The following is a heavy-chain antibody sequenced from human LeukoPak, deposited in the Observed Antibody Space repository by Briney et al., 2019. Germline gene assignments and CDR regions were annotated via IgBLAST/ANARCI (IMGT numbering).Heavy chain of an antibody. CDR2: ISGSGGST. J-gene: IGHJ4*02. V-gene: IGHV3-23*01. Sequence: GGSLRLSCAASGFTFSSYAMSWVSQAPGKGLEWVSAISGSGGSTYYADSVKGRFTISRDNSKNTLYLQMNSLRAEDTAVYYCAKDSSLVVPAAIWDYWGQGTLVTVSS. CDR1: GFTFSSYA. D-gene: IGHD2-2*01. CDR3: AKDSSLVVPAAIWDY.